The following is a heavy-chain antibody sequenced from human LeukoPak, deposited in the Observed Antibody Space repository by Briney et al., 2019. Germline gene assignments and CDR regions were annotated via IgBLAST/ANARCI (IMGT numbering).Heavy chain of an antibody. D-gene: IGHD1-20*01. V-gene: IGHV3-74*01. CDR3: ERVNNWNRAFDY. Sequence: GGSLRLSCAASGFTFSSYWMHWVRQAPGKGLGWVSRINSDGSSTSYADSVKGRFTISRDNAKNTLYLQMNSLRAEDTSVYYCERVNNWNRAFDYWGQGTLVTVSS. CDR1: GFTFSSYW. J-gene: IGHJ4*02. CDR2: INSDGSST.